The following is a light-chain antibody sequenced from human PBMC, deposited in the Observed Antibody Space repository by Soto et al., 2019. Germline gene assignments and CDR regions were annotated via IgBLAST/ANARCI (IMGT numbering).Light chain of an antibody. CDR3: QQYNSSPLT. Sequence: DIQMTQSPSTLSASVGDRVTITCRANQSISSWLAWYQQKPGKAPNLLISEGSTLQSGVPSRFSGSGSGTEFTLTISSLQPDDLATYFCQQYNSSPLTFGGATTVEIK. CDR1: QSISSW. V-gene: IGKV1-5*01. J-gene: IGKJ4*01. CDR2: EGS.